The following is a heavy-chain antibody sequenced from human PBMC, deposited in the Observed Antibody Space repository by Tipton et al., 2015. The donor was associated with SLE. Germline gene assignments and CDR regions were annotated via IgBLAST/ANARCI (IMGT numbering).Heavy chain of an antibody. CDR3: ARDMGAEGGMDV. Sequence: QVQLVQSGAEVKKPGASLKVSCKASGYSFTGYYIHWVRQAPGQGLEWMGWISPYRGGTNYAQKFQGRVTMTRDTSISTAYMELSRLRSDDTAVYYCARDMGAEGGMDVWGQGTTVTVSS. V-gene: IGHV1-2*02. CDR1: GYSFTGYY. D-gene: IGHD1-26*01. CDR2: ISPYRGGT. J-gene: IGHJ6*02.